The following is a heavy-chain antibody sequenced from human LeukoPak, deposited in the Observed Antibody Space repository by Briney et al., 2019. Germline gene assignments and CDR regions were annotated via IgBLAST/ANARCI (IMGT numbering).Heavy chain of an antibody. CDR1: GYTFTSYY. V-gene: IGHV1-2*04. D-gene: IGHD3-22*01. Sequence: GASVKVSCKASGYTFTSYYMHWVRQAPGQGLEWMGWINPNSGGTHYPQKFQGWVTMTRDTSISTAYMEMSRLTSDDTAVFYCARGGPYYDSSRANDLNYWGQGTLVTVSS. CDR2: INPNSGGT. J-gene: IGHJ4*02. CDR3: ARGGPYYDSSRANDLNY.